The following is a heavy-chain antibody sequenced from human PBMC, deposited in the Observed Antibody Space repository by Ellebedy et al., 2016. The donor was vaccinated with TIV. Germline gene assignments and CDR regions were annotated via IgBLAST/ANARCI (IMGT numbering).Heavy chain of an antibody. V-gene: IGHV3-9*01. D-gene: IGHD4-23*01. CDR1: GFTFSSYA. Sequence: SLKISXSASGFTFSSYAMHWVRQAPGKGLEWVSGISWNSGSIGYADSVKGRFTISRDNAKNSLYLQMNSLRAEDTALYYCAKDSGGVVRRSYFQHWGQGTLVTVSS. CDR3: AKDSGGVVRRSYFQH. J-gene: IGHJ1*01. CDR2: ISWNSGSI.